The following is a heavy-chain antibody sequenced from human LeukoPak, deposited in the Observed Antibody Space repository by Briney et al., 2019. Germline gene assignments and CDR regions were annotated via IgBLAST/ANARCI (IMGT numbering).Heavy chain of an antibody. D-gene: IGHD3-3*01. CDR3: ARANQYYDFWSGYLPGPYYYMDV. CDR2: ISAYNGNT. J-gene: IGHJ6*03. Sequence: EASVKVSCKASGYTFTSYGISWVRQAPGQGLEWMGWISAYNGNTNYAQKLQGRVTMTTDTSTSTAYMELRSLRSDDTAVYYCARANQYYDFWSGYLPGPYYYMDVWGKGTTVTVSS. V-gene: IGHV1-18*01. CDR1: GYTFTSYG.